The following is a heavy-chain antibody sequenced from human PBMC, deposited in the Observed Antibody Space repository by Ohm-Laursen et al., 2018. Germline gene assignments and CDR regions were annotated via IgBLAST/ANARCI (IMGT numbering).Heavy chain of an antibody. CDR1: GLTFTTYG. J-gene: IGHJ4*02. CDR3: AKASGEDWNYVQYFDY. Sequence: SLRLSCTASGLTFTTYGFDWVRQAPGKGLEWVALIRYDGSNKYYADSVKGRFTISRDNSKNTLYLQMNSLRAEDTAVYYCAKASGEDWNYVQYFDYWGQGTLVTVSS. V-gene: IGHV3-33*06. D-gene: IGHD1-7*01. CDR2: IRYDGSNK.